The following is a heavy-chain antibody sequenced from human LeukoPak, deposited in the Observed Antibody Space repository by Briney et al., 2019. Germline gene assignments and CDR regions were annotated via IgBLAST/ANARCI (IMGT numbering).Heavy chain of an antibody. J-gene: IGHJ4*02. CDR2: ISGSGGST. CDR1: GFTFSSYV. D-gene: IGHD5-18*01. V-gene: IGHV3-23*01. Sequence: GGSLRLSCAVYGFTFSSYVMSWVRQAPGKGLEWVSVISGSGGSTYSTDSVKGRFTISRDNSNNTLYLQMNSLRAEDTAVYYCAKGDTGMVRRYYCGYWGQGTLVTVSS. CDR3: AKGDTGMVRRYYCGY.